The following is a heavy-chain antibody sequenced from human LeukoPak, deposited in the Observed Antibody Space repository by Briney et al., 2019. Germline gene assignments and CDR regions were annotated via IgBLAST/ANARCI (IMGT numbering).Heavy chain of an antibody. CDR1: GYTFTGYY. Sequence: ASVKVSCKASGYTFTGYYMHWVRQATGQGLEWMGWMNPNSGNTGYAQKFQGRVTMTRNTSISTAYMELSSLRSEDTAVYYCARGVGGRITIFGVVTSRDYYYYGMDVWGQGTTVTVSS. J-gene: IGHJ6*02. V-gene: IGHV1-8*02. CDR2: MNPNSGNT. D-gene: IGHD3-3*01. CDR3: ARGVGGRITIFGVVTSRDYYYYGMDV.